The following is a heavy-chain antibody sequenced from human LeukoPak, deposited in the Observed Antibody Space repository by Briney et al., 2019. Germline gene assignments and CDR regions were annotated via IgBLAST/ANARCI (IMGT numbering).Heavy chain of an antibody. CDR3: ASRGYYDSSGYYRDY. D-gene: IGHD3-22*01. J-gene: IGHJ4*02. CDR1: GGSFSGYY. V-gene: IGHV4-34*01. Sequence: PSETLSLTCAVYGGSFSGYYWSWIRRPPGKGLEWIGEINHSGSTNYNPSLKSRVTISVDTSKNQFSLKLSSVTAADTAVYYCASRGYYDSSGYYRDYWGQGTLVTVSS. CDR2: INHSGST.